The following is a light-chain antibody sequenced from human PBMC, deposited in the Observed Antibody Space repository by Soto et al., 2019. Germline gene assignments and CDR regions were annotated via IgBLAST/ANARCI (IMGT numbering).Light chain of an antibody. V-gene: IGLV2-14*01. CDR3: SSYTSSSLYV. Sequence: QSVLTQPASVSESPGQSITISCTGTSSDVGGYNYVSWYQQLPGKAPKLMVYDVSDRPSGVSNRFSGSKSGNTASLTISGLQAEDEADYYCSSYTSSSLYVFGTGTKVTVL. CDR1: SSDVGGYNY. J-gene: IGLJ1*01. CDR2: DVS.